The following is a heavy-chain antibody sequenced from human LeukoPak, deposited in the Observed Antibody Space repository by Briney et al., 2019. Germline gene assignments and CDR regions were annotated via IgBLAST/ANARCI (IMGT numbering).Heavy chain of an antibody. CDR2: FDPEDGET. V-gene: IGHV1-24*01. J-gene: IGHJ4*02. Sequence: ASVKVSCKVSGYSLTELSMYWVRQAPGKGLEWMGGFDPEDGETVYAQKFQGRVTMTEDTSTDTAYMELSSLRSEDTAVYYCATPFHYYDSSGYGVFDYWGQGTLVTVSS. CDR1: GYSLTELS. D-gene: IGHD3-22*01. CDR3: ATPFHYYDSSGYGVFDY.